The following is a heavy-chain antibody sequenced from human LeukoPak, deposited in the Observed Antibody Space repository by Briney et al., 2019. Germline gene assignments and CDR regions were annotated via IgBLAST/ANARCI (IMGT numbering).Heavy chain of an antibody. CDR3: ARGDSNYYYYYMAV. J-gene: IGHJ6*03. D-gene: IGHD4-11*01. CDR2: IYYSGST. Sequence: PSQTLSLTCTVSGGSISSGDYYWSWIRQPPGKGLEWIGYIYYSGSTYYNPSLKSRVTISVDTSKNQFSLKLSSVTAADTAVYYCARGDSNYYYYYMAVWGKGTTVTVFS. CDR1: GGSISSGDYY. V-gene: IGHV4-30-4*08.